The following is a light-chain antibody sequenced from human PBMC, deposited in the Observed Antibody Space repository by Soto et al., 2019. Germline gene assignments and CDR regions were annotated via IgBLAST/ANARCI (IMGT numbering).Light chain of an antibody. J-gene: IGKJ3*01. CDR3: QQRSNWRLFT. V-gene: IGKV3-11*01. CDR1: QSVSSY. Sequence: EIVLTQSPATLSLSPGERATLSCRASQSVSSYLAWYQQKPGQAPRLLIYDASNRATGSPARFSGSGSGTDFTLTISSLEPEDFAVYYCQQRSNWRLFTFGPGTKVDIK. CDR2: DAS.